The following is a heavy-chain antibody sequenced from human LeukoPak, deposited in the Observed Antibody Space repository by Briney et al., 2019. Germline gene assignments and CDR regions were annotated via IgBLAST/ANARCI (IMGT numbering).Heavy chain of an antibody. D-gene: IGHD5-24*01. Sequence: GGSLRLSCAASGFTFTNYWMSWVRQTPGKGLGWVANIKQDGSKKEYVDSVEGRFTISRDNAKNSLYLQMNSLRAEDTAVYYCAMDSSWLPLKFDYWGQGTLVTVST. J-gene: IGHJ4*02. CDR1: GFTFTNYW. CDR3: AMDSSWLPLKFDY. V-gene: IGHV3-7*04. CDR2: IKQDGSKK.